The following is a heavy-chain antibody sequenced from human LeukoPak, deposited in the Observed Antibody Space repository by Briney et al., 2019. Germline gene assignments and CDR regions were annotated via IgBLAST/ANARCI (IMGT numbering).Heavy chain of an antibody. Sequence: GGSLRLSCAASGFTFDDYGMSWVRQAPGKGLEWVSGINWNGGNTGYADSVKGRFTISRDNVKNSLYLQMNSLRAEDTAVYYCARGGVLEPYGAFNIWGQGTMVTVSS. CDR1: GFTFDDYG. CDR3: ARGGVLEPYGAFNI. J-gene: IGHJ3*02. CDR2: INWNGGNT. V-gene: IGHV3-20*04. D-gene: IGHD2-8*01.